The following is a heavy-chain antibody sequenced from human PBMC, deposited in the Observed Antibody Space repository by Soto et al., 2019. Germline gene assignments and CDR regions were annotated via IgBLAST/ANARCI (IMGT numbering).Heavy chain of an antibody. Sequence: GGSLRLSCAASGFTFSSYSMNWVRQAPGKGLEWVSYISSSSSTIYYADSVKGRFTISRDNAKNSLYLQMNSLRAEDTAVYYCARLKRGYSGYDSGGGYYYYYMDVWGKGTTVTVSS. J-gene: IGHJ6*03. CDR3: ARLKRGYSGYDSGGGYYYYYMDV. CDR1: GFTFSSYS. V-gene: IGHV3-48*01. D-gene: IGHD5-12*01. CDR2: ISSSSSTI.